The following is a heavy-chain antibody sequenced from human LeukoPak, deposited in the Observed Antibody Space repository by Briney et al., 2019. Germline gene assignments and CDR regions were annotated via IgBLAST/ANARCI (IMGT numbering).Heavy chain of an antibody. CDR1: GFTFSSYG. J-gene: IGHJ6*02. CDR3: ARDTPKGLYYYGMDV. V-gene: IGHV3-33*08. CDR2: IWYDGSNK. Sequence: GGSLRLSCAASGFTFSSYGMHWVRQAPGKGLEWVAVIWYDGSNKYYADSVKGRFTISRDNSKNTLYLQMNSLRAEDTAVYYCARDTPKGLYYYGMDVWGQGTRSPSP. D-gene: IGHD3-16*01.